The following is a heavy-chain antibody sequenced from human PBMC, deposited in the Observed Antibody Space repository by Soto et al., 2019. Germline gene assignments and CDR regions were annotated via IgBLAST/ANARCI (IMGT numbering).Heavy chain of an antibody. J-gene: IGHJ5*02. V-gene: IGHV1-69*01. CDR1: GGSFSYYG. D-gene: IGHD3-9*01. Sequence: QVQLVQSGAEVKKPGSSVRVSCKASGGSFSYYGISWVRQAPGQGLEWMGGIIPFSAAANYAKKFLGRVTITAEESTRIAYMELSSLRPEDTAVYYCARSGEAYYDVLTGYYKGSWFDPWGQGTLVTVSS. CDR3: ARSGEAYYDVLTGYYKGSWFDP. CDR2: IIPFSAAA.